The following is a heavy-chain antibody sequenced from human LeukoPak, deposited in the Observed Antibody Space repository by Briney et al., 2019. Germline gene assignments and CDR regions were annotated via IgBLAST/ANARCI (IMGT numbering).Heavy chain of an antibody. CDR1: GFTFSSYS. CDR3: AREANYYGSGSSLDY. CDR2: ISSSSSYI. Sequence: GGSLRLSCAAPGFTFSSYSMNWVRQAPGKGLEWVSSISSSSSYIYYADSVKGRFTISRDNAKNSLYLQMNSLRAEDTAVYYCAREANYYGSGSSLDYWGQGTLVTVSS. J-gene: IGHJ4*02. V-gene: IGHV3-21*01. D-gene: IGHD3-10*01.